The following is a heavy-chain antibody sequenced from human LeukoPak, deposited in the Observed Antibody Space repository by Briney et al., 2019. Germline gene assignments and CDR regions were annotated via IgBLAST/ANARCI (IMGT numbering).Heavy chain of an antibody. J-gene: IGHJ6*02. D-gene: IGHD2-15*01. Sequence: PGGSLRLSCAASGFTFSSYAMSWVRQAPGKGLEWVSAISGSGGSTYYADSVKGRFTISRDNFENTLYLQMNSLRAEDTAVYYCAKGYCSGGSCYSRGEYYYYGMDVWGQGTTVTVSS. CDR1: GFTFSSYA. CDR3: AKGYCSGGSCYSRGEYYYYGMDV. CDR2: ISGSGGST. V-gene: IGHV3-23*01.